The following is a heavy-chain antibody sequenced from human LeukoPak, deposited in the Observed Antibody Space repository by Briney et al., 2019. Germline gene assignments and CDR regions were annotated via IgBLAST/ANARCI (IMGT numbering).Heavy chain of an antibody. D-gene: IGHD3-22*01. CDR2: ISDSTTTI. CDR1: GFTFSSSH. Sequence: GGSLRLSCAASGFTFSSSHMNWVRQAPGKGPEWISYISDSTTTIYYADSVKGRFTISRDNSKNTLYLQMNSLRAEDTAVYYCAKDPDYYDSSGYYPPDYWGQGTLVTVSS. V-gene: IGHV3-48*01. J-gene: IGHJ4*02. CDR3: AKDPDYYDSSGYYPPDY.